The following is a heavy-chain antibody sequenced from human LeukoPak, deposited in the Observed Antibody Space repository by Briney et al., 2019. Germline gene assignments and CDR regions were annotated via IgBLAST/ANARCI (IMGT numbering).Heavy chain of an antibody. CDR2: ISVHNGNP. CDR1: GYTFSSYG. J-gene: IGHJ4*02. V-gene: IGHV1-18*01. Sequence: GASVKVSCKASGYTFSSYGISWVRQAPGQGGEWMGWISVHNGNPEYAKKFQGRVIMTTDTFTSTAYMELRSLRSDDTAVYYCARDQYDSVWGSHRPYFDYWGQGTLVTVSS. CDR3: ARDQYDSVWGSHRPYFDY. D-gene: IGHD3-16*02.